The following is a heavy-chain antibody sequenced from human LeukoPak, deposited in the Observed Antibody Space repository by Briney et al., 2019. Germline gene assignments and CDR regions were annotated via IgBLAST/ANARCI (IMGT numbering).Heavy chain of an antibody. Sequence: GGSLRLSCAASGLTFSSYEMNWVRQAPGKGLEWVSYISSSGSTIYYADSVKGRFTISRDNAKNSLYLQMNSLRAEDTAVYYCAREELADCSSTSCYGDKLWDYWGQGTLVTVSS. CDR2: ISSSGSTI. V-gene: IGHV3-48*03. D-gene: IGHD2-2*01. CDR3: AREELADCSSTSCYGDKLWDY. CDR1: GLTFSSYE. J-gene: IGHJ4*02.